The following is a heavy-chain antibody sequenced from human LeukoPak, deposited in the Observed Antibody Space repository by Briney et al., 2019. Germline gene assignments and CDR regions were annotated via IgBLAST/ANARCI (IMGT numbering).Heavy chain of an antibody. Sequence: VASMKVSCKASGYTFTDYYMHWVRQAPGQGLEWMGWIDPRSGGTNFARKFQGRVTMTRDTSISTAYMELSRLTSDDTAVYYCTSSDYTSSDYRGQGTLVTVSS. V-gene: IGHV1-2*02. J-gene: IGHJ4*02. D-gene: IGHD2-2*02. CDR2: IDPRSGGT. CDR3: TSSDYTSSDY. CDR1: GYTFTDYY.